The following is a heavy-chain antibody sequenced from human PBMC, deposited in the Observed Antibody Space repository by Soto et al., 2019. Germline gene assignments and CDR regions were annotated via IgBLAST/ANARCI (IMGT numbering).Heavy chain of an antibody. CDR2: INQSGST. V-gene: IGHV4-34*01. D-gene: IGHD4-17*01. CDR1: GGSFSGYY. CDR3: ARGGEGYDYGDYYDYYYYYGMDV. Sequence: SETLSLTCAVYGGSFSGYYWSWIRQPPGKGLEWIGEINQSGSTNYNPSLKSRVTISVDTSKNQFSLKLSSVTAADTAVYYCARGGEGYDYGDYYDYYYYYGMDVWGQGTTVTVSS. J-gene: IGHJ6*02.